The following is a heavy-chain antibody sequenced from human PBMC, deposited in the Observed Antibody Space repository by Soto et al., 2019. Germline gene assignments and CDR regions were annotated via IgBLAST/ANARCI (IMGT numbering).Heavy chain of an antibody. CDR3: ASWGFGELLSMYYYGMDV. Sequence: SETLSLTCAVYGGSFSGYYWSWIRQPPGKGLEWIGEINHSGSTNYNPSLKSRVTISVDTSKNQFSLKLSSVTAADTAVYCCASWGFGELLSMYYYGMDVWGQGTTVTVSS. D-gene: IGHD3-10*01. CDR2: INHSGST. J-gene: IGHJ6*02. CDR1: GGSFSGYY. V-gene: IGHV4-34*01.